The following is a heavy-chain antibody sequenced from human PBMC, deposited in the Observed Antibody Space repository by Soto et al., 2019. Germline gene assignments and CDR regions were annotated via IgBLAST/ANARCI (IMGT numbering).Heavy chain of an antibody. V-gene: IGHV3-73*01. J-gene: IGHJ6*02. CDR3: TRIPKYGDYYYYYGMDV. D-gene: IGHD4-17*01. Sequence: KGRFTISRDDSKNTAYLQMNSLKTEDTAVYYCTRIPKYGDYYYYYGMDVWGQGNTVTVSS.